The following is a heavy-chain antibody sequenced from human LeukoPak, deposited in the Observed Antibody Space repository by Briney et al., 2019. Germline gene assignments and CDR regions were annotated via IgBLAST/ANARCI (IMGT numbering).Heavy chain of an antibody. CDR3: VRDYLATFSFDY. Sequence: GGSLRLSCAASGFTFYSYAMSWVRQAPGKGLEHVSTITDSGDRTHYADSVKGRFTISRDNSKGTLFLQMDSLRAEDTAIYYCVRDYLATFSFDYWGQGTLVTVSS. CDR1: GFTFYSYA. D-gene: IGHD3-16*02. CDR2: ITDSGDRT. V-gene: IGHV3-64*02. J-gene: IGHJ4*02.